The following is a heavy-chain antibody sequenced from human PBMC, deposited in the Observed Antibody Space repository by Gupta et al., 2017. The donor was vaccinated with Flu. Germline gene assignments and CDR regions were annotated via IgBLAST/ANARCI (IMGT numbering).Heavy chain of an antibody. CDR3: ARGTEGLC. J-gene: IGHJ4*02. V-gene: IGHV1-18*01. Sequence: QVQLVQSGPEVKKPGASVMVSCKPSGYGFTSYGISWVRQAPGQGLEWMGWISPYNGDTNYAQKFQGRVTLTTDTSTRTAYLELRGLRYDDTAVYFCARGTEGLCWGQGTLVTVSS. CDR2: ISPYNGDT. CDR1: GYGFTSYG. D-gene: IGHD1-14*01.